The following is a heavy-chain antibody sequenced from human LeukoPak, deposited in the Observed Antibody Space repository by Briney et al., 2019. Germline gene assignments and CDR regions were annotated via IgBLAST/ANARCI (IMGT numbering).Heavy chain of an antibody. CDR3: ARDTGSGYYSNNWFDP. J-gene: IGHJ5*02. CDR2: ISRGSNSI. CDR1: GFTFSNHA. D-gene: IGHD3-22*01. Sequence: PGGSLRLSCEASGFTFSNHAMNWVRQAPGKGLEWVSYISRGSNSIYYADSVEGRFTVSRDNAQSSLYLQMNSLRAEDTAVYYCARDTGSGYYSNNWFDPWGQGTLVTVSS. V-gene: IGHV3-48*04.